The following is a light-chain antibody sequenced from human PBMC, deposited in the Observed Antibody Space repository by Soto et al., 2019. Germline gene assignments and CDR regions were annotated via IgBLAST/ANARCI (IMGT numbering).Light chain of an antibody. CDR2: GAS. CDR1: QTVSSNS. Sequence: EIVLTQSPGTLSLSPGQRATLSCRASQTVSSNSVAWYQQKPGQAPRLLIYGASNRAIGISDRFGGSKSGTDFTLTISRLEPEDFAIYYCHQYGNSPFTFGPGTTVEI. V-gene: IGKV3-20*01. CDR3: HQYGNSPFT. J-gene: IGKJ3*01.